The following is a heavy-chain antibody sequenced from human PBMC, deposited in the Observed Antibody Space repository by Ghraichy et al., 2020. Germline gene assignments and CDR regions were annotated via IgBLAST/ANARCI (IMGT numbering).Heavy chain of an antibody. CDR1: GFTFSSYS. CDR2: ISSSSSTI. D-gene: IGHD1-26*01. CDR3: ASPARKWELWGLDY. J-gene: IGHJ4*02. V-gene: IGHV3-48*01. Sequence: GGSLRLSCAASGFTFSSYSMNWVRQAPGKGLEWVSYISSSSSTIYYADSVKGRFTISRDNAKNSLYLQMNSLRAEDTAVYYCASPARKWELWGLDYWGQGTLVTVSS.